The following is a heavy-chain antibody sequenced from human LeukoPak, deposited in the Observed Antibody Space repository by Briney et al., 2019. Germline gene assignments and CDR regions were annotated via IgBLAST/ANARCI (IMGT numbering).Heavy chain of an antibody. V-gene: IGHV4-31*03. J-gene: IGHJ6*02. Sequence: SETLSLTCTVSGGSISSGGYYWSWIRQYPGKGLEWIGYIYYSGNTYYNPSLKSRVTISLDTSKNQFSLKLSSVTAADTAVYYCARDVVVPAAMHGYYYYYGMDVWGQGTTVTVSS. CDR2: IYYSGNT. D-gene: IGHD2-2*01. CDR3: ARDVVVPAAMHGYYYYYGMDV. CDR1: GGSISSGGYY.